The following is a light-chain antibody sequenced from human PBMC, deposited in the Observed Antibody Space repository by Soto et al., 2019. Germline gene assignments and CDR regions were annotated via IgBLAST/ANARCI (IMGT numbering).Light chain of an antibody. V-gene: IGKV3-15*01. J-gene: IGKJ1*01. CDR2: GAFSSPF. CDR1: ERVSTN. Sequence: EIVLTQSPLTLSVSPGESATLSCRARERVSTNLAWYQQKPGQAPRILIPGAFSSPFTRATGIPARFSGAGSGTEYTLTIRSLQSEDFAVYYCLQYNTMWSFGQGTKVDI. CDR3: LQYNTMWS.